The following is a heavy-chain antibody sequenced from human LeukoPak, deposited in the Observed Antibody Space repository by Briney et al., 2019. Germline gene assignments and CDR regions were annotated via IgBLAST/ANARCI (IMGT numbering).Heavy chain of an antibody. Sequence: SETLSLTCTVSGGSISSSSYYWGWIRQPPGKGLEWIGSIYYSGSTYYNPSLKSRVTISVDTSKNQFSLKLSSVTAADTAVYYCARDGSRSYDYFDYWGQGTLVTVSS. J-gene: IGHJ4*02. CDR2: IYYSGST. CDR1: GGSISSSSYY. CDR3: ARDGSRSYDYFDY. V-gene: IGHV4-39*07. D-gene: IGHD3-10*01.